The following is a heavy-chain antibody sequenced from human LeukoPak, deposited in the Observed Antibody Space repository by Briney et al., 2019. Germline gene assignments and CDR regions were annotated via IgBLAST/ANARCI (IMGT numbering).Heavy chain of an antibody. J-gene: IGHJ5*02. CDR3: ARGPPLFDP. Sequence: GRSLRLSCAASGFTFDDYAMHWVRQAPGKGLEWVSGISRNSGSIGYADSVKGRFTISRDNAKNSLYLQMNSLRDEDTAVYYCARGPPLFDPWGQGTLVTVSS. CDR2: ISRNSGSI. V-gene: IGHV3-9*01. CDR1: GFTFDDYA.